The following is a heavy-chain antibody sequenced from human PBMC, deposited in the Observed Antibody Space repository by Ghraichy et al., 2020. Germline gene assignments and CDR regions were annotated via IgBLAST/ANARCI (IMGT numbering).Heavy chain of an antibody. CDR1: GGTFSYT. CDR3: ASGDRRYLLDY. V-gene: IGHV1-69*13. Sequence: SVKVSCKASGGTFSYTISWVRQAPGQGPEWMGGIIPMFGTTNYAQKFQGRVTITADEFTTTSYMELSSLRSDDTAVYYCASGDRRYLLDYWGQGSLVTSSS. D-gene: IGHD3-9*01. J-gene: IGHJ4*02. CDR2: IIPMFGTT.